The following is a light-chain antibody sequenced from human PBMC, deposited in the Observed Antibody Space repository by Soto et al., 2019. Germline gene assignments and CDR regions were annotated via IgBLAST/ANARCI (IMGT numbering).Light chain of an antibody. Sequence: QLVLTQPPSVSGAPGQRVTISCTGSSSNIGAHYDVNWYQHLPGTAPKLLIYGNSNRPSGVPDRFSGSKSGTSASLAITGLQAEDEADYYCQSYDNSLSGYVFGTGTKVTVL. J-gene: IGLJ1*01. CDR2: GNS. CDR3: QSYDNSLSGYV. CDR1: SSNIGAHYD. V-gene: IGLV1-40*01.